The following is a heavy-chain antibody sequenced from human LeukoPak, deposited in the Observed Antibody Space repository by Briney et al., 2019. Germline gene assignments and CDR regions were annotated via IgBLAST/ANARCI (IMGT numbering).Heavy chain of an antibody. CDR2: INHSGST. Sequence: PSETLSLTCAVYGGSFSGYYWSWIRQPPGKGLEWIGEINHSGSTNYNPSLKSRVTISVDTSKNQFSLKLSSVTAADTAVYYCARARELGWFDPWGQGTLVTVSS. CDR1: GGSFSGYY. J-gene: IGHJ5*02. D-gene: IGHD1-26*01. CDR3: ARARELGWFDP. V-gene: IGHV4-34*01.